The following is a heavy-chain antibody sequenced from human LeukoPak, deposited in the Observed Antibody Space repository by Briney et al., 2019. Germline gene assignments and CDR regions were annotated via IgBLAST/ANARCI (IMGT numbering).Heavy chain of an antibody. CDR3: ARDGAYDILTGYYQYYFDY. V-gene: IGHV3-21*01. CDR2: ISSSSSYI. CDR1: GFTFNTYN. Sequence: GGSLRLSCVASGFTFNTYNMNWVRQAPGKGLEWVSSISSSSSYIYYADSVKGRFTISRDNAKNSLYLQMNSLRAEDTAVYYCARDGAYDILTGYYQYYFDYWGQGTLVTVSS. D-gene: IGHD3-9*01. J-gene: IGHJ4*02.